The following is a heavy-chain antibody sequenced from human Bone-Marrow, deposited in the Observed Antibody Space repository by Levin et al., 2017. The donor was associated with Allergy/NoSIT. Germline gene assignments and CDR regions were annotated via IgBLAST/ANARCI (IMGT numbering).Heavy chain of an antibody. CDR3: ARNKFTYYYDSTGYYFDL. Sequence: PSETLSLTCTVSGGSISSSSYYWGWVRQPPGPGLEWIGSIHYSGSTYYNPSLKSRVTISVDTSKNQFFLKLSSVTGADTAVYYCARNKFTYYYDSTGYYFDLWGRGTLVTVSS. CDR1: GGSISSSSYY. V-gene: IGHV4-39*01. D-gene: IGHD3-22*01. J-gene: IGHJ2*01. CDR2: IHYSGST.